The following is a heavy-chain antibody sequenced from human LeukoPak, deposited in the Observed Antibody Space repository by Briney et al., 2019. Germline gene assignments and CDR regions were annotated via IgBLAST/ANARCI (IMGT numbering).Heavy chain of an antibody. Sequence: GGSLRLSCAASGFTVSSNYMSWVRQAPGKGLEWVSVIYSGGSTYYADSVKGRFTISRDNSKNTLYLQMNSLRAEDTAVYYCARDSPTRAFDYWGQGTLVTASS. CDR3: ARDSPTRAFDY. CDR1: GFTVSSNY. V-gene: IGHV3-53*01. CDR2: IYSGGST. J-gene: IGHJ4*02.